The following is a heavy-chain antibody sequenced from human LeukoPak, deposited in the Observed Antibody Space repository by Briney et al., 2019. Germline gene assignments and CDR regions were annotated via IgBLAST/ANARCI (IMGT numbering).Heavy chain of an antibody. CDR3: ARELPFHYSSQTRTFDY. Sequence: SQTLSFTCTVSGGSISSGDYYWSWIRQPAGKGLEWIGRIYTSGSTNYNPSLKSRVTMSVDTSKNQFSLKLSSVTAADTAVYYCARELPFHYSSQTRTFDYWGQGTLVTVSS. J-gene: IGHJ4*02. CDR2: IYTSGST. CDR1: GGSISSGDYY. D-gene: IGHD6-13*01. V-gene: IGHV4-61*02.